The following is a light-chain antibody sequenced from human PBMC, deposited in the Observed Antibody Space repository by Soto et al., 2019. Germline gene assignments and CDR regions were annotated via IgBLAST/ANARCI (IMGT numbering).Light chain of an antibody. CDR3: SLSYSGLRPV. J-gene: IGLJ2*01. Sequence: SYELTQPSSVSVSPGQAARITCSGDLLAKKYVRWFQQKPGQAPLLIIYKDTERPSGIPERFSGSSSGTRVTLTISGAQAEDEADYYCSLSYSGLRPVFGGGTKLTVL. V-gene: IGLV3-27*01. CDR2: KDT. CDR1: LLAKKY.